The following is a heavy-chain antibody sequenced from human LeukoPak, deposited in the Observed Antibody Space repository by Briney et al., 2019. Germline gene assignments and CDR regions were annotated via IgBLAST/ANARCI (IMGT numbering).Heavy chain of an antibody. CDR2: ISGSAHKI. Sequence: GGSLRLSCVASGITFSNYAVSWVRQAPEKGLDWVSVISGSAHKIRYADSVKGRLTISRDNSENIVYLQMNNLRVEDTAVYYCAGRPTGYSSGYIHWGQGTLVTVSS. CDR1: GITFSNYA. V-gene: IGHV3-23*01. D-gene: IGHD5-18*01. CDR3: AGRPTGYSSGYIH. J-gene: IGHJ4*02.